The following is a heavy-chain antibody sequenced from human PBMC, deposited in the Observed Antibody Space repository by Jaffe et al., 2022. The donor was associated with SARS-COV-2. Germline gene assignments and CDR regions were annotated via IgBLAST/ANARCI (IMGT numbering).Heavy chain of an antibody. J-gene: IGHJ4*02. V-gene: IGHV3-74*01. CDR1: GFTFSSDW. Sequence: EVQLVESGGGLVQPGGSLRLSCAASGFTFSSDWMHWVRQAPGKGLVWVSRIKIDGSITNYADSVKGRFTISRDNAKNTLYLQMHSLRAEDTAVYYCVVYSSGWNWGQGTLVTVSS. CDR3: VVYSSGWN. CDR2: IKIDGSIT. D-gene: IGHD6-19*01.